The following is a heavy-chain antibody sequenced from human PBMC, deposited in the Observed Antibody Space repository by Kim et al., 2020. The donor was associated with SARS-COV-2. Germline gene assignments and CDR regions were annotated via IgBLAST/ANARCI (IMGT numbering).Heavy chain of an antibody. V-gene: IGHV4-59*13. CDR1: GGSISSYY. CDR3: ARGRSGYYPFDY. Sequence: SETLSLTCTVSGGSISSYYWSWIRQPPGKGLEWIGYIYYSGSTNYNPSLKSRVTISVDTSKNQFSLKLSSVTAADTAVYYCARGRSGYYPFDYWGQGTLVTVSS. D-gene: IGHD3-3*01. J-gene: IGHJ4*02. CDR2: IYYSGST.